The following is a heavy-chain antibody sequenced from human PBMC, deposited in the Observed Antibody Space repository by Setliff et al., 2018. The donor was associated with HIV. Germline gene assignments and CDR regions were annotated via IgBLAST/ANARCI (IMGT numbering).Heavy chain of an antibody. CDR2: INNISSTI. V-gene: IGHV3-48*01. CDR1: GFTFSDYS. Sequence: GESLKISCVASGFTFSDYSMNWVRQAPGKGLEWVSYINNISSTISYADSVKGRFTISRDNAKSSLYLQMNSLRAEDTAVYYCTRTSRAAYWGRGTLVSVSS. CDR3: TRTSRAAY. J-gene: IGHJ4*02. D-gene: IGHD6-25*01.